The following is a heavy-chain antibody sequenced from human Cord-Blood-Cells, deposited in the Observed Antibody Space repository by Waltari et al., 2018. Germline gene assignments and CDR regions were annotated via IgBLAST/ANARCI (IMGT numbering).Heavy chain of an antibody. CDR3: ARVHSSSFDY. J-gene: IGHJ4*02. D-gene: IGHD6-6*01. V-gene: IGHV4-34*01. Sequence: QVQLQQWGAGLLKPSETLSLTCAVYGGSFSGYYWSWIRQPPGKGLEWIGESNHSGSTNYNPSLNSRGTISVDTSKNQFSLKLSSVTAADTAVYYCARVHSSSFDYWGQGTLVTVSS. CDR1: GGSFSGYY. CDR2: SNHSGST.